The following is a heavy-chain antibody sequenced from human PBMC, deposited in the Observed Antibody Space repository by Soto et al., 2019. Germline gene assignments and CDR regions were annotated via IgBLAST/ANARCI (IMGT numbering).Heavy chain of an antibody. CDR2: ISYDGSNK. J-gene: IGHJ6*02. CDR1: GFTFSSYG. V-gene: IGHV3-30*18. Sequence: GSLRLSCAASGFTFSSYGMHWVRQAPGKGLEWVAVISYDGSNKYYADSVKGRFTISRDNSKNTLYLQMNSLRAEDTAVYYCAKEEGGSYSVYYYYYYGMDVWGQGTTVTVSS. D-gene: IGHD1-26*01. CDR3: AKEEGGSYSVYYYYYYGMDV.